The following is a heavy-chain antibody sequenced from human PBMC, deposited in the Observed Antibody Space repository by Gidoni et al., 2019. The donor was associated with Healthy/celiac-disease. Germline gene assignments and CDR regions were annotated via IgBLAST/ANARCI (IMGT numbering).Heavy chain of an antibody. CDR1: GGSFSGYY. D-gene: IGHD6-19*01. J-gene: IGHJ4*02. CDR3: ARGRVAGTLPNCFDY. CDR2: INHSGST. V-gene: IGHV4-34*01. Sequence: QVQLQQWGAGLLKPSETLSLTCAVYGGSFSGYYWSWIRQPPGKGLEWIGEINHSGSTNYNPSLKSRVTISVDTSKNQFSLKLSSVTAADTALYYCARGRVAGTLPNCFDYWGQGTLVTVSS.